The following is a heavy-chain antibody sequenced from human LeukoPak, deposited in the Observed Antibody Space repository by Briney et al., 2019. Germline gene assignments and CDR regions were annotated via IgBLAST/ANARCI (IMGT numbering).Heavy chain of an antibody. CDR3: ARDYYDSSGYYDY. CDR1: GYTFTGYY. D-gene: IGHD3-22*01. CDR2: INPNSGGT. V-gene: IGHV1-2*02. Sequence: ASVKVSCKASGYTFTGYYMHWVRQAPGQGLEWTGWINPNSGGTNYAQKFQGRVTMTRDTSISTAYMELSRLRSDDTAVYYCARDYYDSSGYYDYWGQGTLVTVSS. J-gene: IGHJ4*02.